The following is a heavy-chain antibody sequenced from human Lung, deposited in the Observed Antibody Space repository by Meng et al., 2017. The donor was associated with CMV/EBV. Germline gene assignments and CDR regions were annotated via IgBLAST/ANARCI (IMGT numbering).Heavy chain of an antibody. CDR3: STRATHHPLYRNYIDY. J-gene: IGHJ4*01. Sequence: GESXKISCVASGFSFSSAWMSWVRQTPGKGLEWVGHIKSSTDGGTREYAAPVKGRFTISRDDSTNTLYLQMNGLKTEDTAVYYWSTRATHHPLYRNYIDYWGQGTLVTVSS. V-gene: IGHV3-15*01. D-gene: IGHD3-16*01. CDR1: GFSFSSAW. CDR2: IKSSTDGGTR.